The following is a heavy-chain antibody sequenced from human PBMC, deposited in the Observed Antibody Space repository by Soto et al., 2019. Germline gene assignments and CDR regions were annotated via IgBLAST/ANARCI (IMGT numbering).Heavy chain of an antibody. CDR2: IYYSGST. D-gene: IGHD2-15*01. CDR3: XXXGLGYCSGGSCYSAELSRYYYGMDV. J-gene: IGHJ6*02. V-gene: IGHV4-31*01. Sequence: QVQLQESGPGLVKPSQTLSLTCTVSGGSISSGGYYWSWIRQHPGKGLEWIGYIYYSGSTYYNPSLQRQVTISVDTTNIQFSLXXXSVXXAETAVXYXXXXGLGYCSGGSCYSAELSRYYYGMDVWGQGTTVTVSS. CDR1: GGSISSGGYY.